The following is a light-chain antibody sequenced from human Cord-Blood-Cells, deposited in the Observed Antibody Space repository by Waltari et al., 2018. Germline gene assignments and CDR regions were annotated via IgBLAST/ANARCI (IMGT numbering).Light chain of an antibody. V-gene: IGLV3-21*03. CDR3: QVWDSSSDHPGVV. Sequence: SYVLTQPPSVSVAPGKTARLTFGGHNLGRKSVHRYNQKPGQAPALVVYDDSDRPSGIPERFSGSNSGNTATLTISRVEAGDEADYYCQVWDSSSDHPGVVFGGGTKLTVL. CDR2: DDS. CDR1: NLGRKS. J-gene: IGLJ2*01.